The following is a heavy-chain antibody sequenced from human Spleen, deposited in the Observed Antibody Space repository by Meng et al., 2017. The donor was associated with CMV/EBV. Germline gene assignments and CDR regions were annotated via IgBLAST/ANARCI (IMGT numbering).Heavy chain of an antibody. V-gene: IGHV3-13*01. D-gene: IGHD6-19*01. CDR1: AFSFSSYD. CDR3: GVSGSGWLADY. J-gene: IGHJ4*02. CDR2: IGTAGDT. Sequence: GESLKISCAACAFSFSSYDMHWVRQATGKGLEWVSAIGTAGDTCYPGSVKGRFTISRENAKNSLYLQMNSLRAGDTAVYYCGVSGSGWLADYWGQGTLVTVSS.